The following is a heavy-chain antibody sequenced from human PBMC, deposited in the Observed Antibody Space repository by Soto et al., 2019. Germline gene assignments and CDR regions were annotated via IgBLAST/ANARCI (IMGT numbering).Heavy chain of an antibody. V-gene: IGHV3-48*03. CDR3: ARDHCLYCSDGSTFDY. J-gene: IGHJ4*02. Sequence: PGGSLRLSCAASGFTFSSYEMNWVRQPPGKGLEWVSYISSSGSTIYYADSVKGRFTISRDNAKNSLYLQMNSLRAEDTAVYYCARDHCLYCSDGSTFDYWGQGTLVTVSS. CDR2: ISSSGSTI. D-gene: IGHD2-15*01. CDR1: GFTFSSYE.